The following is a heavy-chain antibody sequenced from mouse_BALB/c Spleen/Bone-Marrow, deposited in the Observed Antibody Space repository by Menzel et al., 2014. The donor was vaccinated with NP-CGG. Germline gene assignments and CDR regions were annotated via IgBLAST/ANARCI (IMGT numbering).Heavy chain of an antibody. D-gene: IGHD2-4*01. J-gene: IGHJ4*01. Sequence: VMLVESGPGLVAPSQCLSITCTVSGFSLTGYGVNWVRQPPGKGLEWLGMIWGDGSTDYNSALKSRLSISKDNSKSQVFLKMNSLQTDDTARYYCARGEDYDDYCAMDYWGQGTSVTVSS. CDR2: IWGDGST. CDR1: GFSLTGYG. CDR3: ARGEDYDDYCAMDY. V-gene: IGHV2-6-7*01.